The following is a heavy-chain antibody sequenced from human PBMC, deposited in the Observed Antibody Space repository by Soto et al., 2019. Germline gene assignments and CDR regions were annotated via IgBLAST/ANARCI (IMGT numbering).Heavy chain of an antibody. D-gene: IGHD6-19*01. V-gene: IGHV1-46*03. CDR1: GYSFISYY. CDR3: ARVGIAVAGREPAFDY. CDR2: INPGGGST. J-gene: IGHJ4*02. Sequence: GVSVQVSCKPSGYSFISYYMHWVRQAPGKGLEWMGIINPGGGSTSYAQKFKGGITMIGDTSTSTVYMELSSLRSENTAVFYCARVGIAVAGREPAFDYWGQGTLVTVSS.